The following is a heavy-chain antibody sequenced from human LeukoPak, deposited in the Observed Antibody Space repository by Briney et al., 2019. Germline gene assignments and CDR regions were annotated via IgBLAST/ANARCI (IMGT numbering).Heavy chain of an antibody. CDR1: GGSFSGYY. J-gene: IGHJ5*02. D-gene: IGHD6-6*01. Sequence: SETLSLTCAVYGGSFSGYYWSWIRQPPGKGLEWIGEINHSGSTNYNPSLKSRVTISVDTSKNQFSLKLSSVTAADTAVYYCATIPPIAALGRFDPWGQGTLVTVSS. V-gene: IGHV4-34*01. CDR2: INHSGST. CDR3: ATIPPIAALGRFDP.